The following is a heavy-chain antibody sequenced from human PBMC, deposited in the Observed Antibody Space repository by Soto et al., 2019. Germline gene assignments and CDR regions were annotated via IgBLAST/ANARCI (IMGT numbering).Heavy chain of an antibody. CDR3: ARHPFHYDMLTCYGPLYYFDV. CDR1: GYRFTSYW. V-gene: IGHV5-51*01. J-gene: IGHJ4*02. CDR2: IYPGDSDT. Sequence: GDSLKISCKGSGYRFTSYWIGWVRQMPGKGLEWMGIIYPGDSDTRYSPSFQGQVTISADKSISTAYLQWSSLKASDTAMYYCARHPFHYDMLTCYGPLYYFDVCGQGTLVTVSS. D-gene: IGHD3-9*01.